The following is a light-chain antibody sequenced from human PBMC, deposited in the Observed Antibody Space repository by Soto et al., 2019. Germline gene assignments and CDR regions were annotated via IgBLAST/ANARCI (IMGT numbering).Light chain of an antibody. CDR2: VAS. Sequence: DIQLTQSPSSVSASVGDRVTITCRASQVIGTCLAWYQQKPGKAPKLLIYVASNLQSGVPSRFSGAGSGTDFNLTITSLQPEDFATYHCQQADSFPFTFGPGTKVDFK. J-gene: IGKJ3*01. CDR3: QQADSFPFT. CDR1: QVIGTC. V-gene: IGKV1-12*01.